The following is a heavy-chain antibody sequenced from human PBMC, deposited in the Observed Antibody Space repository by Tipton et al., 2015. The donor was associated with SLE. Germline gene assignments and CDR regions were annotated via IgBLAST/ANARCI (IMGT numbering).Heavy chain of an antibody. CDR3: ASFNGVTSVDAFDI. Sequence: QSGAEVKKPGASAKVSCKASGYTFTSYGISWVRQAPGQGLEWMGWISAYNGNTNYAQKLQGRVTMTTDTSTSTAYMELRSLRSDDTAVYYCASFNGVTSVDAFDIWGQGTMVTVSS. D-gene: IGHD4-17*01. CDR2: ISAYNGNT. CDR1: GYTFTSYG. V-gene: IGHV1-18*01. J-gene: IGHJ3*02.